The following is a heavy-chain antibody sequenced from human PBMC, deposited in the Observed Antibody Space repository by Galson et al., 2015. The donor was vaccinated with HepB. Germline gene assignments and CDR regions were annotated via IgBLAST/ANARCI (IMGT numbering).Heavy chain of an antibody. D-gene: IGHD1-7*01. J-gene: IGHJ5*02. V-gene: IGHV3-7*03. CDR1: GFTFSTYW. Sequence: SLRLSCAASGFTFSTYWMSWVRQAPGKGLEWVANIKEDGGAKNYVDSVKGRFTISRDNDKNSLFLQMNSLTAEDTAVYYCAVRPRGGRELNWFDPWGQGTLVTVSS. CDR3: AVRPRGGRELNWFDP. CDR2: IKEDGGAK.